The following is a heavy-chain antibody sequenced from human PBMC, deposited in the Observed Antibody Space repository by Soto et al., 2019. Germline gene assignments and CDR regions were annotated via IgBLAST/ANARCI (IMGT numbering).Heavy chain of an antibody. V-gene: IGHV4-30-4*01. J-gene: IGHJ1*01. D-gene: IGHD3-22*01. CDR1: GGSISSDDYY. CDR2: IHSSGSI. CDR3: ARDLDGLHDDTSGPFPRPG. Sequence: SETLSLTCTVSGGSISSDDYYWSWIRQAPGRGLEWIGYIHSSGSIYYNPSLKSRATMSIDTAGNQFSLKVSSVTVADTAAYYCARDLDGLHDDTSGPFPRPGWGQGTLVTSPQ.